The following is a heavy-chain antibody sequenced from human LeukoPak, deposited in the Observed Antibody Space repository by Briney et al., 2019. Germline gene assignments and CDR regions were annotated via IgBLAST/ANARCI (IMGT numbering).Heavy chain of an antibody. J-gene: IGHJ6*02. D-gene: IGHD1-26*01. CDR1: GYTFTSHD. CDR3: ARSSGSPDSYYYYGMDV. Sequence: ASVKVSCKASGYTFTSHDINWVRQATGQGLEWMGWMNPNSGNTGYAQKFQGRVTMTRNTSISTAYMELSSLRSEDTAVYYCARSSGSPDSYYYYGMDVWGQGTTVTVSS. V-gene: IGHV1-8*01. CDR2: MNPNSGNT.